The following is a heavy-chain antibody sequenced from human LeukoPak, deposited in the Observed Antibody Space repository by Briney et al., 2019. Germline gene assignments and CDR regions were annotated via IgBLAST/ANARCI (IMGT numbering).Heavy chain of an antibody. D-gene: IGHD3-9*01. V-gene: IGHV3-64D*06. Sequence: GGSLRLSCSASGFTFSSYAMHWVRQAPGKGLGYVSAISSNGGRTYYADSVKGRFTISRDNSKNTLYLQMSSLRAEDTAVYYCVKDLRPFDSAYGMYVWGKGTTVTVSS. J-gene: IGHJ6*04. CDR3: VKDLRPFDSAYGMYV. CDR1: GFTFSSYA. CDR2: ISSNGGRT.